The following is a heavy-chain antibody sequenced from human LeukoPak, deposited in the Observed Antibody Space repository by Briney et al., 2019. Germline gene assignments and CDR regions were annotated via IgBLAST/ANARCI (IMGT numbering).Heavy chain of an antibody. V-gene: IGHV3-23*01. J-gene: IGHJ4*02. D-gene: IGHD3-22*01. CDR3: AKDITMIVVLLFDY. CDR1: GFTFSSYS. CDR2: ISGSGGST. Sequence: GGSLRLSCAASGFTFSSYSMNWVRQAPGKGLEWVSAISGSGGSTYYADSVKGRFTISRDNSKNTLYLQMNSLRAEDTAVYYCAKDITMIVVLLFDYWGQGTLVTVSS.